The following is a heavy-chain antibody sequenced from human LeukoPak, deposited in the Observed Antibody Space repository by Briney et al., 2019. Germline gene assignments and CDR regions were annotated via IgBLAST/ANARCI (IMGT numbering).Heavy chain of an antibody. Sequence: PGGSLRLSCAASGFTVSSNYMSWVRQASGKGLEWVGRIRSKANSYATAYAASVKGRFTISRDDSKNTAYLQMNSLKTEDTAVYYCTRQLLVTMTPMPGGLDYYMDVWGKGTTVTVSS. V-gene: IGHV3-73*01. CDR1: GFTVSSNY. D-gene: IGHD3-3*01. CDR2: IRSKANSYAT. J-gene: IGHJ6*03. CDR3: TRQLLVTMTPMPGGLDYYMDV.